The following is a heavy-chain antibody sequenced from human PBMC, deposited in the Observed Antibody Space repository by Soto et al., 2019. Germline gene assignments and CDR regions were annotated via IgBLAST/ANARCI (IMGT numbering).Heavy chain of an antibody. Sequence: GSLRLSCAASGFTFSSYWMHWVRQAPGKGLVWVSRINSDGSSTSYADSVKGRFTISRDNAKNTLYLQMNSLRAEDTAVYYCARDWDGGNSETYNWFDPWGQGTLVTVSS. CDR3: ARDWDGGNSETYNWFDP. J-gene: IGHJ5*02. D-gene: IGHD2-21*02. CDR1: GFTFSSYW. CDR2: INSDGSST. V-gene: IGHV3-74*01.